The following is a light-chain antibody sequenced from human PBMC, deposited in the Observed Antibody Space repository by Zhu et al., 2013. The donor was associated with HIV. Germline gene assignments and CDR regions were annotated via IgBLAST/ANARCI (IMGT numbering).Light chain of an antibody. J-gene: IGKJ2*02. CDR1: QDISNY. V-gene: IGKV1-33*01. CDR3: LQSNSYPRT. CDR2: DAS. Sequence: DIQMTQSPSSLSASVGDRVTITCQASQDISNYLNWYQQKPGKAPKLLIYDASNLETGVPSRFSGSGSGTDFTLTISSLQPEDFATYYCLQSNSYPRTFGQGTRLEIK.